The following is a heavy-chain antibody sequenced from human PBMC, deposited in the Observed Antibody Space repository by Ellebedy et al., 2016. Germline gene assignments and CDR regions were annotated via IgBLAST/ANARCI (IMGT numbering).Heavy chain of an antibody. V-gene: IGHV1-69*13. D-gene: IGHD3-22*01. CDR2: IIPIFGTA. CDR3: ATDFSTTYYYDSSGFTYYYGMDV. Sequence: SVKVSXKASGGTFSSYAISWVRQAPGQGLEWMGGIIPIFGTANYAQKFQGRVTITADESTSTAYMELSSLRSEDTAVYYCATDFSTTYYYDSSGFTYYYGMDVWGQGTTVTVSS. CDR1: GGTFSSYA. J-gene: IGHJ6*02.